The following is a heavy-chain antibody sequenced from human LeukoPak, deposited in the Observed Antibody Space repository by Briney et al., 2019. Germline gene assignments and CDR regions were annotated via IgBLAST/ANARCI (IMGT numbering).Heavy chain of an antibody. CDR2: IYYSGST. CDR3: ARCSSGYYCLY. D-gene: IGHD3-22*01. J-gene: IGHJ4*02. Sequence: SQTLSLTCTVSGGSINSGGYYWNWVRQHPGKGLEWIAYIYYSGSTYYNPSLKSRLTISVDTSKNQFSLKLSSVTAADTAIYFCARCSSGYYCLYWGQGTLVTVSS. V-gene: IGHV4-31*03. CDR1: GGSINSGGYY.